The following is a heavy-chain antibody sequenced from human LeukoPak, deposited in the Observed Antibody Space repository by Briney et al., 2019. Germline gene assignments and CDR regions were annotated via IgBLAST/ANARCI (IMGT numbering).Heavy chain of an antibody. Sequence: PGGSLRLSCAASGFTFSSYAMSWVRQAPGKGLEWVSSISSSSSSYIYYADSVKGRFTISRDNAKNSLYLQMNSLRAEDTAVYYCARDDRGVVIYFDYWGQGTLVTVSS. CDR1: GFTFSSYA. V-gene: IGHV3-21*01. D-gene: IGHD3-3*01. J-gene: IGHJ4*02. CDR2: ISSSSSSYI. CDR3: ARDDRGVVIYFDY.